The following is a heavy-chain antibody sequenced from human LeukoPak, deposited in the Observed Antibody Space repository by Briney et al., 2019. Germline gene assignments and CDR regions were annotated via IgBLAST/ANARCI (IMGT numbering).Heavy chain of an antibody. V-gene: IGHV1-69-2*01. D-gene: IGHD1-26*01. Sequence: ASVKVSCKVSGYTFTDYYMHWVQQAPGKGLEWMGLVDPEDGETIYAEKFQGRVTITADTSTDTAYMELSSLRSEDTAVYYCVTLVGAHDWFDPWGQGTLVTVSS. J-gene: IGHJ5*02. CDR3: VTLVGAHDWFDP. CDR2: VDPEDGET. CDR1: GYTFTDYY.